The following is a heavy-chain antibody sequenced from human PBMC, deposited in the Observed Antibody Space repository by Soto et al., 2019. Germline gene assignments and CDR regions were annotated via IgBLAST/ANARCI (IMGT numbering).Heavy chain of an antibody. CDR2: IIPIFGTA. CDR1: GGTFISYA. Sequence: SVKVSCKASGGTFISYAISWVRQAPGQGLEWMGGIIPIFGTANYAQKFQGRVTITADESTSTAYMELSSLRSDDAAVYYCARDPPDSSSGLFDYWGQGTLVTVSS. D-gene: IGHD6-19*01. CDR3: ARDPPDSSSGLFDY. J-gene: IGHJ4*02. V-gene: IGHV1-69*13.